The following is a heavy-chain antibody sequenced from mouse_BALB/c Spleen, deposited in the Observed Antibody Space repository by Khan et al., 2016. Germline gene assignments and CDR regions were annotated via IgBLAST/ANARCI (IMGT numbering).Heavy chain of an antibody. CDR1: VFTFTSYW. CDR2: IYPADGDT. CDR3: ASYYCNGNDYFDY. Sequence: QIQLVQSGAELARPGASVKLSCKASVFTFTSYWMQWVNQRPGQGLDLIGAIYPADGDTRYTQKFKGKATLTADKSSSTAYMQLSCLASADSAVYYCASYYCNGNDYFDYWGPGTTVTVSS. D-gene: IGHD2-12*01. V-gene: IGHV1-87*01. J-gene: IGHJ2*01.